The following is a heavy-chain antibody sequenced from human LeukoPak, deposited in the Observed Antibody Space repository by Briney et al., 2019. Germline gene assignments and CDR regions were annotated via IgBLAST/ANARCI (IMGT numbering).Heavy chain of an antibody. CDR2: INHSGST. Sequence: SETLSLTCAVYGGSFSGYYWNWIRQPPGKGLEWIGEINHSGSTNYNPSLKSRPTMSVDTSKNQFSLELSSVTAADTAVYYCARGRIDSSGSYPSFFDSWGQGTLVTVS. V-gene: IGHV4-34*01. CDR3: ARGRIDSSGSYPSFFDS. D-gene: IGHD3-22*01. J-gene: IGHJ4*02. CDR1: GGSFSGYY.